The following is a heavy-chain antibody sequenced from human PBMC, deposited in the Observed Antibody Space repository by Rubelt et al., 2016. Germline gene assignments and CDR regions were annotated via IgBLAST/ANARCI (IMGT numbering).Heavy chain of an antibody. CDR2: ISSSSSTI. CDR3: ARDILSAARQPYNWFDP. D-gene: IGHD6-6*01. J-gene: IGHJ5*02. Sequence: GKRLEWVSYISSSSSTIYYADSVKGRFTISRDNAKNSLYLQMNSLRAEDTAVYYCARDILSAARQPYNWFDPWGQGTLVIVSS. V-gene: IGHV3-48*01.